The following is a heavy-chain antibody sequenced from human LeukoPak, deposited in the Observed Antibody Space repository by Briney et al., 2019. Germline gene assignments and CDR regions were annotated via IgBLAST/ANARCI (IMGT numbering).Heavy chain of an antibody. V-gene: IGHV4-39*01. CDR1: GGSISRSSYY. D-gene: IGHD5-18*01. Sequence: SETLSLTCTVSGGSISRSSYYWAWIRQPPGKGLEWIGSIYYSGSTYYNPSLKSRVTISVDTSKNQFSLKLSSVTAADTAVYYCGAGLWTRFIDYWGQGTLVTVSS. J-gene: IGHJ4*02. CDR2: IYYSGST. CDR3: GAGLWTRFIDY.